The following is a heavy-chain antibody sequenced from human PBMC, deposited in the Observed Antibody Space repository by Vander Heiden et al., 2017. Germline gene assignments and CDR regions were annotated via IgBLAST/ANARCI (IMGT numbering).Heavy chain of an antibody. CDR1: GYSIRSGYS. Sequence: QVQLQESGPGLVTPSETLSLTCAGSGYSIRSGYSWGWIRQPPGKGLEWIGSIDHRGSNYYNTSRKSRVTISVDTAKNQCSRKLSSVTGADTAGYYCARDRRRSAADGTTAPYYYYGMDVWGQGTTVTVSS. CDR3: ARDRRRSAADGTTAPYYYYGMDV. CDR2: IDHRGSN. D-gene: IGHD6-13*01. V-gene: IGHV4-38-2*02. J-gene: IGHJ6*02.